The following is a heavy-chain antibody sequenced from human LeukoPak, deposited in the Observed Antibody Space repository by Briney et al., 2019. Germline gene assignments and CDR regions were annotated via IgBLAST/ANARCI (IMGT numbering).Heavy chain of an antibody. CDR3: ARDPSFRYYYMDV. J-gene: IGHJ6*03. D-gene: IGHD2-2*01. CDR2: IYYSGST. V-gene: IGHV4-39*02. Sequence: SETLSLTCTVSGGSISSSSYYWGWIRQPPGKGLEGIGSIYYSGSTYYNPSLKSRVTISVDTSKNQFSLKLSSVTAADTAVYYCARDPSFRYYYMDVWGKGTTVTVSS. CDR1: GGSISSSSYY.